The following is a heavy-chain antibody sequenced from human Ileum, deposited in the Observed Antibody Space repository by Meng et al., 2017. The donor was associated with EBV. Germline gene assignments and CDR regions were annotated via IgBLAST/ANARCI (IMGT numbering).Heavy chain of an antibody. D-gene: IGHD6-13*01. CDR2: IYYSGRT. J-gene: IGHJ5*02. CDR1: GGPINSSSYY. Sequence: LQLQESGLGLVKPSETLSLTCTVSGGPINSSSYYWGWIRQPPGKGLEWIGSIYYSGRTYYNPSLKSRVTISVDTSKNQFSLKLSSVTAADTAVYYCARPIAAAGWFDPWGQGTLVTVSS. CDR3: ARPIAAAGWFDP. V-gene: IGHV4-39*01.